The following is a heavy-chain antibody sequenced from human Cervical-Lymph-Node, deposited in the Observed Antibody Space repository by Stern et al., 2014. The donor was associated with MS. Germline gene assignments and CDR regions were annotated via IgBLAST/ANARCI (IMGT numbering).Heavy chain of an antibody. CDR2: VDPSSGRA. CDR1: GYTFSTSY. J-gene: IGHJ4*02. Sequence: QVQLVQSGAEVKKPGASVKVSCKASGYTFSTSYIHWVRQAPGQGLEWMGRVDPSSGRATYAQRFTGRVTMTGATSTSTVYMDMLSLKSADTAVYYCARGGWRRKVEFDHCGQGTLVSVSS. D-gene: IGHD5-24*01. CDR3: ARGGWRRKVEFDH. V-gene: IGHV1-46*01.